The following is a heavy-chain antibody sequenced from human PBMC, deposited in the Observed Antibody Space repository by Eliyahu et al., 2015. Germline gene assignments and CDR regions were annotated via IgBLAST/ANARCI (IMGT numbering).Heavy chain of an antibody. V-gene: IGHV4-31*03. CDR2: IHYSGNT. Sequence: QVQLQESGPGLVKPSQTLSLTXTVXXASINXGNXYXSXIRQHPAKGLEWIGYIHYSGNTYYNPSLTSRVIMSVDTSESQFSVRLASVTAADTAVYYCARGRAGSPFYFRSFDIWGQGTLVTVSS. D-gene: IGHD2/OR15-2a*01. CDR1: XASINXGNXY. J-gene: IGHJ3*02. CDR3: ARGRAGSPFYFRSFDI.